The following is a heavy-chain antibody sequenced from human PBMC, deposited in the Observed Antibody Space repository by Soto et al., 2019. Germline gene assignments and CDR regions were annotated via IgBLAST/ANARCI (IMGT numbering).Heavy chain of an antibody. D-gene: IGHD1-26*01. CDR3: ARRREGYYYGLDV. V-gene: IGHV3-74*01. CDR1: RFTFSSYW. CDR2: INSDGSST. Sequence: EERLVESGGGSVQPGGSLRLSCAASRFTFSSYWMYWVRQAPAKGLVWVSRINSDGSSTRYADSVKGRFSISRDNSKSTLYLQMKTLRAEDTAVYYCARRREGYYYGLDVWGQGTTVTVSS. J-gene: IGHJ6*02.